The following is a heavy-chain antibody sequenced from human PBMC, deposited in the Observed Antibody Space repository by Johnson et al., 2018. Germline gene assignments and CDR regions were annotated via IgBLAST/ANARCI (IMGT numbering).Heavy chain of an antibody. V-gene: IGHV3-30*18. CDR2: ISYDGLFK. CDR1: GFRFSSYG. J-gene: IGHJ3*01. Sequence: QVQLQESGGGVVQPGTSLRLSCAASGFRFSSYGMHWVRQTPGKGLEWVAGISYDGLFKKYVESVKGRFTVSRNSSKNTLDLQMNSLRVEDTAVYYCAKDPKEGYNHAWSFDLWGQGSMVTVSS. CDR3: AKDPKEGYNHAWSFDL. D-gene: IGHD5-24*01.